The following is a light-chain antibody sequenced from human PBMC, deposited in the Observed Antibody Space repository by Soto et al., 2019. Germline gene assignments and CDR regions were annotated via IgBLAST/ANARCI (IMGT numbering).Light chain of an antibody. CDR3: FSYAGSSTWV. CDR2: GVT. CDR1: RSDIGSYNS. J-gene: IGLJ3*02. V-gene: IGLV2-23*02. Sequence: QSALTQPASVSGSPGQSITISCTGTRSDIGSYNSIAWYQQHPGKAPRVMILGVTKRPSGISNRFSGSKSGFTASLTISGLQAEDEADYFCFSYAGSSTWVFGGGTKLTVL.